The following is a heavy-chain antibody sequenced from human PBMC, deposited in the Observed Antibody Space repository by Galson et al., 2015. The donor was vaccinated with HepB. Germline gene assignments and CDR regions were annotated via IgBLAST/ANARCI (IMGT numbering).Heavy chain of an antibody. D-gene: IGHD3-10*01. Sequence: SLRLSCAASGFTFSNAWMSWVRQAPGKGLEWVGRIKSKTDGGTTDYAAPVRGRFTISRDDSKNTLYLQMNSLKTEDTAVYYCTTGVRVGTGALYYYYGMDVWGQGTTVTVSS. J-gene: IGHJ6*02. CDR1: GFTFSNAW. CDR3: TTGVRVGTGALYYYYGMDV. CDR2: IKSKTDGGTT. V-gene: IGHV3-15*01.